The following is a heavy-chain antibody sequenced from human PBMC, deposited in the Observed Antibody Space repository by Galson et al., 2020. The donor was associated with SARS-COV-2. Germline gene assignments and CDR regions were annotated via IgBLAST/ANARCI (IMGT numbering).Heavy chain of an antibody. CDR2: VHSRGDT. V-gene: IGHV4-39*01. Sequence: SETLSLTCAVSGASIRSSTYYWGWIRQPPGKGLEWIGNVHSRGDTYYNPSLTGRATISVDTSNNHFSLRLDSVTAADTSFYYCTTFIDFGDYDPLWGQGTLVTVSS. D-gene: IGHD3-16*01. J-gene: IGHJ4*01. CDR1: GASIRSSTYY. CDR3: TTFIDFGDYDPL.